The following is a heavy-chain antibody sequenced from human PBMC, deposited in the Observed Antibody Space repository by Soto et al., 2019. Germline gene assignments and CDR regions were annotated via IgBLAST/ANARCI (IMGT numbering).Heavy chain of an antibody. Sequence: SETLSLTCTVSGGSVSSGSYYWNWIRQPPGKGLEWIGYIYYSGSTNYNPSLKSRVTISVDTSKNQFSLKLSSVTAADTAVYYCARVGYNWNYVSVDWFDPWGQGTLVTVSS. CDR3: ARVGYNWNYVSVDWFDP. D-gene: IGHD1-7*01. CDR2: IYYSGST. J-gene: IGHJ5*02. V-gene: IGHV4-61*01. CDR1: GGSVSSGSYY.